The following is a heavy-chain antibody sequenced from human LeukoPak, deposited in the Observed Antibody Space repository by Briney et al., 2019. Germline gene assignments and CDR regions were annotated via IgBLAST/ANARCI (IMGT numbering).Heavy chain of an antibody. D-gene: IGHD3-10*01. CDR2: ISAYNGNT. CDR1: GYTFTSYG. Sequence: ASVKVSCKASGYTFTSYGISWVRQAPGQGLEWMGWISAYNGNTNYAQKLQGRVTMTTDTSTSTAYMELRSLRSDDTAVYYCARHDYYGSGNYYYGMDVWGQGTTVTVSS. V-gene: IGHV1-18*01. CDR3: ARHDYYGSGNYYYGMDV. J-gene: IGHJ6*02.